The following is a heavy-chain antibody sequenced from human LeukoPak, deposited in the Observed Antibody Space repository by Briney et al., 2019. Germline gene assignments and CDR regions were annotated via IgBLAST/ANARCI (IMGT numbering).Heavy chain of an antibody. CDR2: ISGNGGST. J-gene: IGHJ4*02. CDR1: GFTFSSYA. CDR3: AKGAMVAVVVMYDF. V-gene: IGHV3-23*01. D-gene: IGHD3-22*01. Sequence: GGSLRLSCAASGFTFSSYAMSWVRQAPGKGLEWVSAISGNGGSTFYTDAVKGRFTISRDNARNTMNLQMNRLRVEDTAVYYCAKGAMVAVVVMYDFWGQGTLVTVSS.